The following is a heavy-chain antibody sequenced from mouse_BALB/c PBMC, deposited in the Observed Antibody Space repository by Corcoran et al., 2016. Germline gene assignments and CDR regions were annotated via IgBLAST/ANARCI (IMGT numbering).Heavy chain of an antibody. CDR1: GYTFTEYT. D-gene: IGHD2-4*01. CDR3: ARSMITTTVWFAY. V-gene: IGHV1-18*01. CDR2: INPNNGGT. Sequence: EVQLQQSGPELVKPGASVKISCKTSGYTFTEYTMHWVKQSHGKSLEGIGGINPNNGGTSYNQKFKGKATLTVDKSSSTAYMELRSLTSEDSAVYYCARSMITTTVWFAYWGQGTLVTVSA. J-gene: IGHJ3*01.